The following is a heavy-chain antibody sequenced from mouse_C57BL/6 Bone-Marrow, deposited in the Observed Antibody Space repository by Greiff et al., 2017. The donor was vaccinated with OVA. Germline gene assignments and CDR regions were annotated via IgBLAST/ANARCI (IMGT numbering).Heavy chain of an antibody. CDR3: ARSYYYGSSYYFDY. Sequence: EVQLQQSGPELVKPGASVKISCKASGYTFTDYYMNWVQQSHGKSLEWIGDINPNNGGTSYNQKFKGKATLTVDKSSSTAYMELRSLTSEDSAVYYCARSYYYGSSYYFDYWGQGTTLTVSA. V-gene: IGHV1-26*01. D-gene: IGHD1-1*01. J-gene: IGHJ2*01. CDR2: INPNNGGT. CDR1: GYTFTDYY.